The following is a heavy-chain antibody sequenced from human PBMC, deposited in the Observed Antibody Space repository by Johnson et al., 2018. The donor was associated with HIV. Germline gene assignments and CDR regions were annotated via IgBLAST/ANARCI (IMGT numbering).Heavy chain of an antibody. D-gene: IGHD1-26*01. CDR2: IKQDGSEK. CDR1: GFIFSSYW. V-gene: IGHV3-7*01. CDR3: ARDKTSVGATGAFDI. J-gene: IGHJ3*02. Sequence: EVQLVESGGGVVQPGRSLRLSCAASGFIFSSYWMSWVRQAPGKGLEWVANIKQDGSEKYYVDSVKGRFTISRDNAKNSLYLQMNSLRAEDTAVYYCARDKTSVGATGAFDIWGQGTMVTVSS.